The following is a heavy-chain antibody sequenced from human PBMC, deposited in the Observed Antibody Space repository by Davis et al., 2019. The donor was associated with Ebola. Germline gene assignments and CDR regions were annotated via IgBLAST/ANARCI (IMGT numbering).Heavy chain of an antibody. Sequence: GESLKISCAASGFTFTSYAIHWVRQAPGQRLEWMGWINAGNGNTKYSQKLQGRVTMTTDTSTSTAYMELRSLRSDDTAVYYCASTYCSSTSCYFPRGYGMDVWGQGTTVTVSS. CDR2: INAGNGNT. J-gene: IGHJ6*02. CDR3: ASTYCSSTSCYFPRGYGMDV. V-gene: IGHV1-3*01. D-gene: IGHD2-2*01. CDR1: GFTFTSYA.